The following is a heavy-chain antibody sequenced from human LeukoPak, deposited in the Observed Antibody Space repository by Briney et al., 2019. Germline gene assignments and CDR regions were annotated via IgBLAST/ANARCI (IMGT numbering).Heavy chain of an antibody. J-gene: IGHJ4*02. CDR3: TKTDVSSGWYEFIDY. D-gene: IGHD6-13*01. CDR1: GFTFGDYA. Sequence: GGSLRLSCTASGFTFGDYAMSWVRQAPGRGLEWVGFIRSEAYGAPAEYAASVKGRFTISRDDSKSIAYLQMDSLKTEDTAVYYCTKTDVSSGWYEFIDYGRQGTLVTVPS. V-gene: IGHV3-49*04. CDR2: IRSEAYGAPA.